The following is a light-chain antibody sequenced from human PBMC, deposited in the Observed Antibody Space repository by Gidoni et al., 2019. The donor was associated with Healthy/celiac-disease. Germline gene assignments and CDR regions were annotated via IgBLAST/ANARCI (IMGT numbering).Light chain of an antibody. CDR2: DAS. J-gene: IGKJ4*01. V-gene: IGKV3-11*01. CDR3: QQRSNWPPLT. CDR1: QSVSSY. Sequence: EVVLTQSPATLSLSPGERATLSCRASQSVSSYLAWYQQKPGQAPRLLIYDASNRATVIPARFIGSGSGTAFTPTTSSLEPEDFAVYYCQQRSNWPPLTFXGXTKVEIK.